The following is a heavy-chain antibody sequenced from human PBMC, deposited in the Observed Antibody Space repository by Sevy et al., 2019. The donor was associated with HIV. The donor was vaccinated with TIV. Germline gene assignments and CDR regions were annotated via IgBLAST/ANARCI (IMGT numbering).Heavy chain of an antibody. CDR2: IYHSGST. V-gene: IGHV4-38-2*02. CDR3: ARDESGYTDGMDV. Sequence: SETLSLTCTVSGYSISSGYYWGWIRQPPGKGLEWIGSIYHSGSTYYNPSLKSRVTISVDTSKNQFSLKLSSVTAADTAMYYCARDESGYTDGMDVWGQGTTVTVSS. J-gene: IGHJ6*02. D-gene: IGHD3-22*01. CDR1: GYSISSGYY.